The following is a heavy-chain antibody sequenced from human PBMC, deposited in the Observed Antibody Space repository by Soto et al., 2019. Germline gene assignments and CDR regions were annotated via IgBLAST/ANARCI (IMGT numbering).Heavy chain of an antibody. J-gene: IGHJ6*02. CDR1: GGSISSNNW. Sequence: QVQLQESGPGLVKPSGTLSLTCAVTGGSISSNNWWGWVRQPPGKGLAWIGEIYHSGSTNYNPSLKSRVTVSVDKSKNQFSLTLSSVTAADTAVYYCARVSGSYFYGMDVWGQGTTVTVSS. CDR3: ARVSGSYFYGMDV. D-gene: IGHD1-26*01. V-gene: IGHV4-4*02. CDR2: IYHSGST.